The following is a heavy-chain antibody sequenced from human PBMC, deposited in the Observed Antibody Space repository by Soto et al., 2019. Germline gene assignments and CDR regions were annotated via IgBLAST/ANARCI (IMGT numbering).Heavy chain of an antibody. D-gene: IGHD6-6*01. CDR3: AKDRYSSSSSSFDY. J-gene: IGHJ4*02. CDR2: ISYDGSNK. CDR1: GFTFSSYG. V-gene: IGHV3-30*18. Sequence: QVPLVESGGGVVQPGRSLRLSCAASGFTFSSYGMHWVRQAPGKGLEWVAVISYDGSNKYYADSVKGRFTISRDNSKNTLYLQMNSLRAEDTAVYYCAKDRYSSSSSSFDYWGQGTLVTVSS.